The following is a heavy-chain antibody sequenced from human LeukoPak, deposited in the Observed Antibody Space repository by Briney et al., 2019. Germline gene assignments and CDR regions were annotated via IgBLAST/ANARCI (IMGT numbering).Heavy chain of an antibody. D-gene: IGHD6-13*01. CDR2: IYHSGRT. CDR3: ARVSPVAAAGAAFDI. J-gene: IGHJ3*02. V-gene: IGHV4-38-2*02. CDR1: GYSISSGDY. Sequence: SETLSLTCTVSGYSISSGDYWGWIRQPPGKGLEWIGSIYHSGRTYYNPSLKSRVTISVDTSKNQFSLKLSSVTAADTAVYYCARVSPVAAAGAAFDIWGQGTMVTVSS.